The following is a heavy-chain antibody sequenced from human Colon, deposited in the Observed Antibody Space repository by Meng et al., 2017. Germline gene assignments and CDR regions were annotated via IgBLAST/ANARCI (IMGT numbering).Heavy chain of an antibody. V-gene: IGHV4-59*11. D-gene: IGHD2-2*01. CDR3: ARDCSSTSCYGAFDF. CDR2: VYYSGTT. Sequence: SETLSLTCTVSGGSIRGHYWSWIRQTPGKGLEWIGYVYYSGTTNYLSSLRGRVTISVDTSKNQFSLNLSSVTAADTAVYYCARDCSSTSCYGAFDFWVQGTLVTVSS. CDR1: GGSIRGHY. J-gene: IGHJ4*02.